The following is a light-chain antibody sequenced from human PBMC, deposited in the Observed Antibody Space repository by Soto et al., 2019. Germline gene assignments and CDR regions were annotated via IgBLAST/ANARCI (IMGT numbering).Light chain of an antibody. Sequence: QSALTQPASVSGSPGQSITISFTGTSSDVGGYNYVSWYQQHPGKAPKLMIYEVSNRPSGVSNRVSGSKSGNTASLTISGLQAEDEADYYCSSYTSSSTFYVFGTGTKVTVL. V-gene: IGLV2-14*01. CDR3: SSYTSSSTFYV. J-gene: IGLJ1*01. CDR2: EVS. CDR1: SSDVGGYNY.